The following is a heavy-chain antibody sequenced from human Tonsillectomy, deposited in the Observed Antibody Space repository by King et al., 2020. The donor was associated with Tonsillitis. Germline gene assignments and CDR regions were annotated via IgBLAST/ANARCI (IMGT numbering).Heavy chain of an antibody. CDR3: ARRGDQDWYFDL. J-gene: IGHJ2*01. D-gene: IGHD3-10*01. CDR2: IYYSGST. CDR1: GGSISGYY. V-gene: IGHV4-59*01. Sequence: QLQLQESGPGLVKPSETLSLTCTVSGGSISGYYWTWIRQPPGKGLEWIGYIYYSGSTNYNPSLKSRVTISVDTSTNQFSLKLRSVTAADTAVYYCARRGDQDWYFDLWGRGALVTVSS.